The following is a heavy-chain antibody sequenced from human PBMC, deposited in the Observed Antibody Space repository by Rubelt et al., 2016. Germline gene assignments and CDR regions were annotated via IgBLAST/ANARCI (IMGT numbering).Heavy chain of an antibody. J-gene: IGHJ4*02. CDR2: IYYSGST. CDR3: ARLDSSGYSLDY. CDR1: GGSISSTTYY. Sequence: QLQLQESGPGLVKPSETLSLTCTVSGGSISSTTYYWGWIRQPPGKGLEWIGSIYYSGSTYYNPSLKSRVTISVDTAKNQFSLKLSSVTAADTAVYYCARLDSSGYSLDYWGQGTLVTVSS. V-gene: IGHV4-39*07. D-gene: IGHD3-22*01.